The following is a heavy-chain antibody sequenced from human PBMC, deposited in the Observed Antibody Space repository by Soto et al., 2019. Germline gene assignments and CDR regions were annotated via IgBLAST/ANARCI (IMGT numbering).Heavy chain of an antibody. V-gene: IGHV4-4*02. J-gene: IGHJ5*01. CDR2: IKHTGDA. Sequence: QVHLQESGPGLVKPSETLSLTCAVSGDSIKTETWWSWLRQLPGTGLGWIGEIKHTGDANANPALRSRVSMSVDRTKNQFFLNLRSVSAADTAGYFCAREGRLHWFESWGQGTLVTVSS. CDR1: GDSIKTETW. CDR3: AREGRLHWFES.